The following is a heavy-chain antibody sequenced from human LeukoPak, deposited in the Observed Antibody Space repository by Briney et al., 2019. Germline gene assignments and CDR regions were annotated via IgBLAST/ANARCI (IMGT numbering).Heavy chain of an antibody. CDR2: IYYSGST. D-gene: IGHD5-12*01. J-gene: IGHJ2*01. V-gene: IGHV4-39*07. Sequence: SETLSLTCTVSGGSISSSSYYWGWLRQPPGKGLEWIGSIYYSGSTYYNPSLKSRVTISVDTSKNQFSLKLSSVTAADTAVYYCAREDPGNIVATSDYWYFDLWGRGTLVTVSS. CDR3: AREDPGNIVATSDYWYFDL. CDR1: GGSISSSSYY.